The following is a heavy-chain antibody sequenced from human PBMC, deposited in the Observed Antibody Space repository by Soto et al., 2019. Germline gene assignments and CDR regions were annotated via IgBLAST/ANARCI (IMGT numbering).Heavy chain of an antibody. Sequence: QVKLVESGGGVVQPGRSLRLSCAASGFTFSSYGMHWVRQAPGKGLEWVAVIWFDGNKKDYADSVKGRFTISRDNSKNTLYLQMNSLITEDTAVYYCAKDLGYSDVWGQGTTVTVSS. CDR2: IWFDGNKK. CDR1: GFTFSSYG. CDR3: AKDLGYSDV. V-gene: IGHV3-33*06. D-gene: IGHD6-13*01. J-gene: IGHJ6*02.